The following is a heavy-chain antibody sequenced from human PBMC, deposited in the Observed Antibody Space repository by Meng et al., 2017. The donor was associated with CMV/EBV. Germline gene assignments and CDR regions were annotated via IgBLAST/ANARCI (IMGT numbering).Heavy chain of an antibody. D-gene: IGHD6-19*01. J-gene: IGHJ4*02. V-gene: IGHV3-11*04. Sequence: GGSLRLSCAASGFTFSDYYMSWIRQAPGKGLEWVSYISSSGSTIYYADSVKGRFTISRDNAKNSLYLQMNSLRAEDTAVYYCAREKGWGADTTSFDYWGQGTLVTVSS. CDR2: ISSSGSTI. CDR3: AREKGWGADTTSFDY. CDR1: GFTFSDYY.